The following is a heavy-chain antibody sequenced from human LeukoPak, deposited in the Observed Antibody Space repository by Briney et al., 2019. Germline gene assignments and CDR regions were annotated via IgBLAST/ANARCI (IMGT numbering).Heavy chain of an antibody. CDR1: GFRFSRYW. V-gene: IGHV3-23*01. CDR3: AKLAYDSSGSTY. J-gene: IGHJ4*02. CDR2: ISGSGYT. Sequence: GGSLRLSCAASGFRFSRYWMSWVRQAPGKGLEWVSAISGSGYTYYADSVKGRFTISRDNSKNTLYLQMNGPRGEDTAVYYCAKLAYDSSGSTYWGQGTLVTVSS. D-gene: IGHD3-22*01.